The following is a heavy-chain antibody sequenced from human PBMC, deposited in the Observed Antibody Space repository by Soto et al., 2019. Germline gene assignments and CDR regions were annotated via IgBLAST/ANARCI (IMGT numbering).Heavy chain of an antibody. Sequence: QVQLVQSEPEVKQPGASVKVSCKTFGYTFYTYGIIWVRHAPGQGLEWMGWINVYNGNTNYAQNLQDKVTLTTDTSTNTAYREPRSLRSDDTAVYFCARGGYYGSGSYYIYFDVWGQGSPVTVSS. CDR2: INVYNGNT. V-gene: IGHV1-18*01. CDR1: GYTFYTYG. CDR3: ARGGYYGSGSYYIYFDV. D-gene: IGHD3-10*01. J-gene: IGHJ4*02.